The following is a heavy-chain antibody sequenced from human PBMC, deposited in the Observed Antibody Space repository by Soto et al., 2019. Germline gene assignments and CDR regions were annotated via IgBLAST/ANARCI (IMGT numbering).Heavy chain of an antibody. D-gene: IGHD7-27*01. J-gene: IGHJ5*02. CDR2: INHSGST. Sequence: SETLSLTCAVYGGSFSGYYWSWIRQPPGKGLEWIGEINHSGSTNYNPSLKSRVTISVDTSKNQFSLKLSSVTAADTAVYYCARAKANWGKGWFDPWGQGTLVTVSS. V-gene: IGHV4-34*01. CDR3: ARAKANWGKGWFDP. CDR1: GGSFSGYY.